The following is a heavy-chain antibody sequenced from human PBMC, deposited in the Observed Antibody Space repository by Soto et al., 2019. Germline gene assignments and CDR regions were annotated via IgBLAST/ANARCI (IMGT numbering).Heavy chain of an antibody. CDR2: ISGSGGST. J-gene: IGHJ4*02. D-gene: IGHD5-18*01. CDR1: GFIFANYA. V-gene: IGHV3-23*01. CDR3: AKPSLGYLYN. Sequence: GGSLRLSCAASGFIFANYAMNWVRQAPGKGLEWVSVISGSGGSTYYADSAKGRFTISRDNSKNTLYLQMNSLRAEDTAVYYCAKPSLGYLYNWGQGSLVTVSS.